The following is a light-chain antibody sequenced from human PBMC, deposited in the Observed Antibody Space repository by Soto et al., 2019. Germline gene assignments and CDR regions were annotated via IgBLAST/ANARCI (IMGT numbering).Light chain of an antibody. J-gene: IGLJ3*02. Sequence: QPASVSGSPGQSITISCTGTSSDVGAYNYVSWYQHHPGRAPKLIIYEVTKWPSGVSNRFSGSKSGNTASLTISGLQAEDEAEYYCSSYTTSNTWVFGGGTKVTVL. CDR1: SSDVGAYNY. V-gene: IGLV2-14*01. CDR2: EVT. CDR3: SSYTTSNTWV.